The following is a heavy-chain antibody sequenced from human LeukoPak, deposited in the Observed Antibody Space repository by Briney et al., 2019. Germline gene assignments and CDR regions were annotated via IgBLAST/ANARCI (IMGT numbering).Heavy chain of an antibody. J-gene: IGHJ5*02. CDR3: ARTSIYYDSSGYRS. CDR2: INHSGST. V-gene: IGHV4-34*01. Sequence: SETLSLTCAVYGGSCSGYQWSWIRQPPGKGLEWIGEINHSGSTNYNPSLKSRVNISVDTSKNQFSLKLSSVTAADTAVYYCARTSIYYDSSGYRSWGQGTLVTVSS. D-gene: IGHD3-22*01. CDR1: GGSCSGYQ.